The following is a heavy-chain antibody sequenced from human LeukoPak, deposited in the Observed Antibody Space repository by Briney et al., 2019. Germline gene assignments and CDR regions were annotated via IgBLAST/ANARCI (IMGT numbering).Heavy chain of an antibody. D-gene: IGHD2-15*01. CDR3: ARDLFGGPLGWFDP. Sequence: PGGSLRLSCAASGFTFSSYSMNWVRQAPGKGLEWVSYISSSSSTIYYADSVKGRFTISRDNAKNSLYLQMNSLRAEDTAVYYCARDLFGGPLGWFDPWGQGTLVTVSS. CDR2: ISSSSSTI. J-gene: IGHJ5*02. V-gene: IGHV3-48*01. CDR1: GFTFSSYS.